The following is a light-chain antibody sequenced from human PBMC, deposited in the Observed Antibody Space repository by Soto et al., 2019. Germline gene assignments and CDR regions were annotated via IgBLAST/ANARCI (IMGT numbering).Light chain of an antibody. CDR1: SGHSSYA. CDR2: VNSDGSH. Sequence: QSVLTQSPSASASLGASVKLTCTLSSGHSSYAIAWHQQQPGKGPRYLMKVNSDGSHIKGDGIPDRFSGFSSGAERYLTISSLQSEDEADYYCQTWGTDIHVVFGGGTQLTVL. V-gene: IGLV4-69*02. J-gene: IGLJ2*01. CDR3: QTWGTDIHVV.